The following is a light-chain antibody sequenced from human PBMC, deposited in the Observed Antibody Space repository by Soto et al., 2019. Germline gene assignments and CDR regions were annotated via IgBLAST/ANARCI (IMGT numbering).Light chain of an antibody. J-gene: IGKJ4*01. CDR1: QSLTKTD. V-gene: IGKV3-20*01. Sequence: IVLTQSPGALSLSLGERATLSCRASQSLTKTDLAWYQQKPGQSPRLLIYDASTRATDIPDRVSGSGFGTDFTLTITRLEPDDFAVYFCQQYGGSPTFGGGTKVEIK. CDR3: QQYGGSPT. CDR2: DAS.